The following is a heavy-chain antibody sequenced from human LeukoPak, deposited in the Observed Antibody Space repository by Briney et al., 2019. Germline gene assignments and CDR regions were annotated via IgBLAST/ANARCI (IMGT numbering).Heavy chain of an antibody. CDR2: MFHSGST. J-gene: IGHJ5*02. Sequence: SETLSLTCTVSGYSMTSGYYWGWIRQSPGKGLEWIGSMFHSGSTYDNPSLKSRVTISVDTSKNQFSLKLSSVTAADTAVYYCARGGYYGSGNDFRFDPWGQGTLVTVSS. CDR1: GYSMTSGYY. D-gene: IGHD3-10*01. V-gene: IGHV4-38-2*02. CDR3: ARGGYYGSGNDFRFDP.